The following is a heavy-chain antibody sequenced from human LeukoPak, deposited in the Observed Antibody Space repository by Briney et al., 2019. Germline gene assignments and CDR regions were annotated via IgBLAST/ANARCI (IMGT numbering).Heavy chain of an antibody. CDR1: GGSITTYD. J-gene: IGHJ4*02. CDR3: ATKVSFWSTYYVDN. D-gene: IGHD3-3*01. Sequence: PSETLSLTCTVSGGSITTYDWSWIRQPPGKGLEWIGYIYYNGSTNYNPSLESRVTISVDTSKNQFSLNLNSVTAADTAVYYCATKVSFWSTYYVDNWGQGTLVTVSS. V-gene: IGHV4-59*12. CDR2: IYYNGST.